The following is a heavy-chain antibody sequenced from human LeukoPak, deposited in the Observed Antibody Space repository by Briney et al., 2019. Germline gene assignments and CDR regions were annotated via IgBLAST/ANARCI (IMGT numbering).Heavy chain of an antibody. J-gene: IGHJ3*02. Sequence: SETLSLTCTVSGGSISSSSYYWGWIRQPPGKGLEWIGSIYYSGSTHYNPSLKSRVTISVDTSKNQFSLKLSSVTAADTAVYYCAGGRCSSTSCADAFDIWGQGTMVTVSS. CDR3: AGGRCSSTSCADAFDI. V-gene: IGHV4-39*01. CDR1: GGSISSSSYY. CDR2: IYYSGST. D-gene: IGHD2-2*01.